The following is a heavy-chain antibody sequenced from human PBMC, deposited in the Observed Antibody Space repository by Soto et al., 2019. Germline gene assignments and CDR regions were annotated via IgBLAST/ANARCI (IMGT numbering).Heavy chain of an antibody. V-gene: IGHV3-21*01. CDR1: GFAFNNYG. D-gene: IGHD2-2*01. CDR2: ISKSDYT. CDR3: AREDSIIIPAVSDF. Sequence: GGSLRLSCTVSGFAFNNYGINWVRQAPGKGLEWVSSISKSDYTYYSDSVKGRFAISRDNAKSSVSLQMNTLRVEDTAVYYCAREDSIIIPAVSDFWGQGTPVTVSS. J-gene: IGHJ4*02.